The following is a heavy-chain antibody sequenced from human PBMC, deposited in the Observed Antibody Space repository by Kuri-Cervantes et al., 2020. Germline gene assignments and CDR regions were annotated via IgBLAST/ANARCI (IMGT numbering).Heavy chain of an antibody. CDR2: ISHDGGNE. CDR3: AKCGLGIGWYFDL. V-gene: IGHV3-30*18. D-gene: IGHD7-27*01. J-gene: IGHJ2*01. Sequence: GESLKISCAVSGFIFSDYAMHWVRQAPGKGPEWVAVISHDGGNEYYIDSVKGRFTISRDNSKNTLYPQMNSLRAEDTAVYYCAKCGLGIGWYFDLWGRGTLVTVSS. CDR1: GFIFSDYA.